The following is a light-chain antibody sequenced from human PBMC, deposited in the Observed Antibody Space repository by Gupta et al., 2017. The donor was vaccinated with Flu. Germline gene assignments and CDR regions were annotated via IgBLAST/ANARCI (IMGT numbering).Light chain of an antibody. CDR1: YIGGNS. V-gene: IGLV3-21*02. CDR3: HAWDSSREQWV. Sequence: TTTCSGEGSYIGGNSVHWYQQNPGPAPVMLVYGDTDRPSGIPERFSGSNSGTSATLTITGVGAEDEADYHCHAWDSSREQWVFGTGTKVTVL. CDR2: GDT. J-gene: IGLJ1*01.